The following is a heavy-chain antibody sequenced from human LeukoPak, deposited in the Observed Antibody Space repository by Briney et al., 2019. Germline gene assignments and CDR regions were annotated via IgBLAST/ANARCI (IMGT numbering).Heavy chain of an antibody. J-gene: IGHJ4*02. D-gene: IGHD6-13*01. CDR3: ARGRPAAAASDY. Sequence: GGSLRLSCAASGFTFDDYGMSWVRQAPGKGLECVSVIFSGGGTYYADSVKGRFTISRDNSKNTLYLQMNSLRAEDTAVYYCARGRPAAAASDYWGQGTLVTVSS. V-gene: IGHV3-66*01. CDR2: IFSGGGT. CDR1: GFTFDDYG.